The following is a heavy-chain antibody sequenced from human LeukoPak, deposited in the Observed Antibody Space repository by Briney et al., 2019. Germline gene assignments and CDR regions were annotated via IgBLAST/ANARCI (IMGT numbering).Heavy chain of an antibody. J-gene: IGHJ4*02. Sequence: KPSETLSLTCTVSGGSISSYYWSRIRQPPGKGLEWVSSISSSSSYIYYADSVKGRFTISRDNAKNSLYLQMNSLRAEDTAVYYCARERMESIRAKYYYDSSGPLDYWGQGTLVTVSS. CDR3: ARERMESIRAKYYYDSSGPLDY. D-gene: IGHD3-22*01. CDR2: ISSSSSYI. CDR1: GGSISSYY. V-gene: IGHV3-21*01.